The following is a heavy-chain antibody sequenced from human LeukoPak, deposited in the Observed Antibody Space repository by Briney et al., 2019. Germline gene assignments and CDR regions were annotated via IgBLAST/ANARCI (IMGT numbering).Heavy chain of an antibody. Sequence: ASVKVSCKESGYTCTSYYMHWVRQAPGQGLEWMGIINPSGGSTSYAQKFQGRVTMTRDTSTSTVYMELSSLRSEDTAVYYCARAYPSGYDILTGYYHFDYWGQGTLVTVSS. CDR2: INPSGGST. V-gene: IGHV1-46*01. CDR3: ARAYPSGYDILTGYYHFDY. J-gene: IGHJ4*02. D-gene: IGHD3-9*01. CDR1: GYTCTSYY.